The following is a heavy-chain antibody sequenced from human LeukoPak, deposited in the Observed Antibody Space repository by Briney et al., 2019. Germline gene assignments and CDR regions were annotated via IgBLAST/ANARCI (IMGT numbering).Heavy chain of an antibody. CDR3: ARRTVGATVFDY. Sequence: PSETLSLTCAVSGGSISSYYWSWLRQPPGKGLEWIGYIYHSGSTDYNPSLKSRVTISVDTSKNQFSLKLSSVTAADTAVYYCARRTVGATVFDYWGQGALVTVSS. CDR1: GGSISSYY. D-gene: IGHD1-26*01. CDR2: IYHSGST. J-gene: IGHJ4*02. V-gene: IGHV4-59*08.